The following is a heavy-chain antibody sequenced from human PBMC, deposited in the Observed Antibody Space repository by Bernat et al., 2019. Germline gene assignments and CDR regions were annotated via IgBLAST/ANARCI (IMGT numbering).Heavy chain of an antibody. J-gene: IGHJ4*02. V-gene: IGHV3-74*01. Sequence: EVQVVESGGGLVQPGGSLRLSCTASGFTFSNNWMHWVRRAPGEGLVWVSHINGDGSRTDYADSVKGRFTISRDNAKNTLYLQMNSLRAEDTAVYYCASAPPGSVHWSYLHDYWGQGTLVTVSS. CDR3: ASAPPGSVHWSYLHDY. D-gene: IGHD2-8*02. CDR2: INGDGSRT. CDR1: GFTFSNNW.